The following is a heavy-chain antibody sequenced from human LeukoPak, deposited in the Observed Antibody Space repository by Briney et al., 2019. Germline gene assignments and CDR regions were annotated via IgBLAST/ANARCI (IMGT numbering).Heavy chain of an antibody. CDR2: ISAYNGNT. V-gene: IGHV1-18*01. Sequence: ASVKVSCKTSGYTFTSYGFNWVRQAPGQGLEWMGWISAYNGNTNYAQKFQGRVTMTTDTSTSTAYMELRSMRSDDTAVYYCARTPCTTSCYMYYGMDVWGQGTTVTVSS. D-gene: IGHD2-2*02. J-gene: IGHJ6*02. CDR1: GYTFTSYG. CDR3: ARTPCTTSCYMYYGMDV.